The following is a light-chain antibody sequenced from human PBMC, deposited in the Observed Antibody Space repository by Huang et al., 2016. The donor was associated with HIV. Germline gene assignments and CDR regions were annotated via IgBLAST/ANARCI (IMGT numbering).Light chain of an antibody. CDR2: DAS. J-gene: IGKJ5*01. V-gene: IGKV3-11*01. CDR3: QQRSNWPPG. Sequence: EIVLTQSPATLSLSPGERATLSCRASQSVSSYLAWYHQKPGQAPRLLIYDASNRATGIPARFSGSVSGTDFTLTISSLEPEDLAVYYCQQRSNWPPGFGQGTRLEIK. CDR1: QSVSSY.